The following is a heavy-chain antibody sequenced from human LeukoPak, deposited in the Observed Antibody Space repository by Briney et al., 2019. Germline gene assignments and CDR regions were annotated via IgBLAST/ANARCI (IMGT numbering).Heavy chain of an antibody. Sequence: GESLKISGKGSGYSFTSYWIGWVRQMPGKGLEWMGIIYPGDSDTRYSPSFQGQVTISADKSISTAYLQWSSLKASDTAMYYCARGADIVVVAFDYWGQGTLVTVSS. D-gene: IGHD2-15*01. CDR2: IYPGDSDT. V-gene: IGHV5-51*01. CDR1: GYSFTSYW. J-gene: IGHJ4*02. CDR3: ARGADIVVVAFDY.